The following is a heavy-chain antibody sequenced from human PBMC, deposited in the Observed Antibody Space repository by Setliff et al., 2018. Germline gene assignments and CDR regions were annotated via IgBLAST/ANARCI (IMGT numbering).Heavy chain of an antibody. CDR2: IIPIFGTA. CDR1: GGTFSSYA. CDR3: ASCGGDFYPGGWFDY. Sequence: SVKVSCKASGGTFSSYAISWVRQAPGQGLEWMGWIIPIFGTANYAQKFQGRVTITADESTSTAYMELRSLRSEDTAVYYCASCGGDFYPGGWFDYWGQGTLVTVSS. V-gene: IGHV1-69*13. J-gene: IGHJ4*02. D-gene: IGHD2-21*02.